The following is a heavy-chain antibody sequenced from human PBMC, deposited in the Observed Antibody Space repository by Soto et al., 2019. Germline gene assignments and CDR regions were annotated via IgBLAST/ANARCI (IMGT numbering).Heavy chain of an antibody. CDR3: AKRDTGSGSAQYYFDF. CDR2: LSSTGAST. V-gene: IGHV3-23*01. Sequence: PGGSLRLSCAASGFAFSNSWINWVRQAPGKGLEWVSTLSSTGASTYYADSVKGRFTISRDTSKNTLYLQMNSLRAEDTAVYYCAKRDTGSGSAQYYFDFWGQGALVTVSS. D-gene: IGHD3-10*01. CDR1: GFAFSNSW. J-gene: IGHJ4*02.